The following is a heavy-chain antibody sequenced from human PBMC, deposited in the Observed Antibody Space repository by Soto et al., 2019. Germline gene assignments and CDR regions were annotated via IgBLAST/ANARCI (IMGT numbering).Heavy chain of an antibody. Sequence: QVQLVESGGGVVQPGRSLRLSCAASGFTFSSYGMHWVRQAPGKGLEWVAVISYDGNNKYYADSVKGRFTISRDNFKNTLYLQMDRLRAGNNAMYYCAKDHLETTVTTPSYWGQGTLVTVSS. CDR1: GFTFSSYG. V-gene: IGHV3-30*18. D-gene: IGHD4-17*01. CDR3: AKDHLETTVTTPSY. CDR2: ISYDGNNK. J-gene: IGHJ4*02.